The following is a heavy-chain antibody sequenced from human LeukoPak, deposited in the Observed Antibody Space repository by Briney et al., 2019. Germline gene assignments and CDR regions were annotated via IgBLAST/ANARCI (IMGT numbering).Heavy chain of an antibody. CDR1: GYSFTSYW. V-gene: IGHV5-51*01. Sequence: GESLKISCKGSGYSFTSYWIGWVRRMPGKGLGWMGIIYPGDSDTRYSPSFQGQVTISADKSISTAYLQWSSLKASDTAMYYCARTGYDSSGYYPFDYWGQGTLVTVSS. D-gene: IGHD3-22*01. CDR2: IYPGDSDT. J-gene: IGHJ4*02. CDR3: ARTGYDSSGYYPFDY.